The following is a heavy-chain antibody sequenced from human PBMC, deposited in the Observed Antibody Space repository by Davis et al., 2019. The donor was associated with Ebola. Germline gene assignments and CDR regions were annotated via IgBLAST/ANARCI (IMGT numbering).Heavy chain of an antibody. D-gene: IGHD6-13*01. CDR2: IYYSGST. CDR1: GGSISSGDYY. J-gene: IGHJ4*02. Sequence: MPSETLSLTCTVSGGSISSGDYYWSWIRQPPGKGLEWIGYIYYSGSTYYNPSLKSRVTISVDTSKNQFSLKLSSVTAADTAVYYCARDRTAAGFDYWGQGTLVTVSS. CDR3: ARDRTAAGFDY. V-gene: IGHV4-30-4*01.